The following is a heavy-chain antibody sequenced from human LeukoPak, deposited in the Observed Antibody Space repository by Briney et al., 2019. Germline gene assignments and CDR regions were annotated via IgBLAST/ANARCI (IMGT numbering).Heavy chain of an antibody. J-gene: IGHJ5*02. CDR2: FDPEDGET. V-gene: IGHV1-24*01. CDR3: ATDTPLGSSWYGWFDP. CDR1: GYTLTELS. D-gene: IGHD6-13*01. Sequence: ASVKVSCKVSGYTLTELSMHWVRQAPGKGLEWMGGFDPEDGETIYAQKFQGRVTMTEDTSTDTAYMELSSLRSEDTAVYYCATDTPLGSSWYGWFDPWDQGTLVTVSS.